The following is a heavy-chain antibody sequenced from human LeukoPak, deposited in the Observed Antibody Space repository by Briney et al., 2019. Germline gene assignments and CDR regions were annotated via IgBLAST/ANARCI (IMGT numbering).Heavy chain of an antibody. D-gene: IGHD3-10*01. Sequence: SETLSLTCIVSGDSISGYYWSWIRQPAGKGLEWLGRIYPSGSTNYNPSLKSRVTISVDTSKNQFSLKLTSVTAADTAVYYCARVPGEWGHGTLVTVSS. CDR2: IYPSGST. CDR1: GDSISGYY. V-gene: IGHV4-4*07. CDR3: ARVPGE. J-gene: IGHJ4*01.